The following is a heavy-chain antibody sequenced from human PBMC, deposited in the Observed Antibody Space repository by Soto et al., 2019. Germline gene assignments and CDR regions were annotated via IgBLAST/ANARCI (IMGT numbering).Heavy chain of an antibody. CDR2: IWYDGSNK. D-gene: IGHD6-13*01. J-gene: IGHJ5*02. V-gene: IGHV3-33*01. CDR3: ARDRGAAAGENWFDP. Sequence: QVQLVESGGGVVQPGRSLRLSCAASGFIFSSYGMHWVRQAPGKGLEWVAVIWYDGSNKYYADSVKGRFTISRDNSKNTLYLQMNSLRAEDTAVYYCARDRGAAAGENWFDPWGQGTLVTVSS. CDR1: GFIFSSYG.